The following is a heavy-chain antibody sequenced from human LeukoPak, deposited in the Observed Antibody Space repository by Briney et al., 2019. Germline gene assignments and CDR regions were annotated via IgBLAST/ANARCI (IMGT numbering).Heavy chain of an antibody. CDR1: GFTFSSYA. D-gene: IGHD6-13*01. V-gene: IGHV3-23*01. Sequence: PGGSLRLSCAASGFTFSSYAMSWVRQAPGKGLEWVSAISGSGGSTYYADSVKGRFTISRDNSKNTLYLQMNSLRAEDTAVYYCTRQRDSSWYLGGTFDPWGQGTLVTVSS. CDR3: TRQRDSSWYLGGTFDP. CDR2: ISGSGGST. J-gene: IGHJ5*02.